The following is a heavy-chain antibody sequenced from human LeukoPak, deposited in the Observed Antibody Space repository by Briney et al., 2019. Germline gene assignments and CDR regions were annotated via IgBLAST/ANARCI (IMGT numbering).Heavy chain of an antibody. J-gene: IGHJ4*02. CDR2: IKQDGSEK. CDR1: GFTFSSYW. Sequence: GGSLRLSCAASGFTFSSYWMSWVRQAPGKGLEGVANIKQDGSEKYYVDSVKGRFTISRDNAKNSLYLQMNSLRAEDTAVYYCAREHEPIAAAPIDYWGQGTLVTVSS. CDR3: AREHEPIAAAPIDY. V-gene: IGHV3-7*01. D-gene: IGHD6-13*01.